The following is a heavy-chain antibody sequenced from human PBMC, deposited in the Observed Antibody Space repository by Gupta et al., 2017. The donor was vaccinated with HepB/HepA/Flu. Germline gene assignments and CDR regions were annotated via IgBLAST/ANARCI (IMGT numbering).Heavy chain of an antibody. V-gene: IGHV4-31*03. Sequence: QVQLQESGPGLVKPSQTLSLTCTVSGGSISSGGYYWSWIRQHPGKGLEWIGYIYYSGSTYYNPSLKSRVTISVDTSKNQFSLKLSSVTAADTAVYYCARVLLPRQETTVTFQYFDYWGQGTLVTVSS. CDR3: ARVLLPRQETTVTFQYFDY. CDR1: GGSISSGGYY. J-gene: IGHJ4*02. D-gene: IGHD4-11*01. CDR2: IYYSGST.